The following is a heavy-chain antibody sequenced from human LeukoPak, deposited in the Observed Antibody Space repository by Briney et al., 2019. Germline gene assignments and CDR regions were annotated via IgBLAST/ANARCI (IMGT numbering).Heavy chain of an antibody. D-gene: IGHD5-18*01. CDR3: ARAKNHVDTAMVFDY. Sequence: PSETLSLTCTVSGGSISSSIYYWGWIRQPPGKGLEWIGSIYYSGSTYYNPSLKSRLTISIDTSKNQFSLKLSSVAAADTAVYYCARAKNHVDTAMVFDYWGQGTLVTVSS. V-gene: IGHV4-39*07. J-gene: IGHJ4*02. CDR1: GGSISSSIYY. CDR2: IYYSGST.